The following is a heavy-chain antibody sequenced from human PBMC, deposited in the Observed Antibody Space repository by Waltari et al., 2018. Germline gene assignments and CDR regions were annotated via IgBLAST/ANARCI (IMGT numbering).Heavy chain of an antibody. D-gene: IGHD2-15*01. J-gene: IGHJ4*02. V-gene: IGHV4-59*12. Sequence: QVQLQESGPGLVKPSETLSLTCTVSGGSISRYYWTWIRQPPGKGLEWIGYIYYSGSTNYNPSLKSRVTISVDTSKNQFSLKLSSVTAADPAVYYCARYSNLIYYFDYWGQGTLVTVSS. CDR3: ARYSNLIYYFDY. CDR1: GGSISRYY. CDR2: IYYSGST.